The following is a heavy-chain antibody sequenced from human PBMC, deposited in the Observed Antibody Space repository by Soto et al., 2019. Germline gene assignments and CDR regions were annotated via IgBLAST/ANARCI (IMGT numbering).Heavy chain of an antibody. Sequence: GGSPRLSLAASRFTFSNALIKWVRQAPRKGLEWVGRVKSKNDGGTTDFAAPVKGRFAISRDDSKNMVYLEMNSLQTEDTAIYYCTTDSYITSIIVRFDYWGHGTLVTVSS. CDR2: VKSKNDGGTT. CDR1: RFTFSNAL. J-gene: IGHJ4*01. D-gene: IGHD3-22*01. V-gene: IGHV3-15*07. CDR3: TTDSYITSIIVRFDY.